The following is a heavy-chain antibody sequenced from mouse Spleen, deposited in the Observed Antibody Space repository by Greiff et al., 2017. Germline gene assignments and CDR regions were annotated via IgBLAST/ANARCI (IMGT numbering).Heavy chain of an antibody. J-gene: IGHJ2*01. Sequence: QVQLQQPGAELVRPGSSVKLSCKASGYTFTSYTMHWVKQRPGQGLEWIGYINPSSGYTKYNQKFKDKATLTADKSSSTAYMQLSSLTSEDSAVYYCARKGVLLLDYWGQGTTLTVSS. CDR2: INPSSGYT. CDR3: ARKGVLLLDY. D-gene: IGHD1-1*01. CDR1: GYTFTSYT. V-gene: IGHV1-4*01.